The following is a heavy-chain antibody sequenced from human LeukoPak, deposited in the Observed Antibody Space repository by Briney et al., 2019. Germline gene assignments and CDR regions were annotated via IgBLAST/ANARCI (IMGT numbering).Heavy chain of an antibody. J-gene: IGHJ5*02. CDR3: ATDGAGFDT. CDR1: GFTFNDYY. Sequence: GGSLRLSCAASGFTFNDYYMSWIRQAPGKGLEWLSYINIGGTNAHYADSVKGRFTISRDNAKKSLYLEMNNLRAEDTAVYYCATDGAGFDTWGQGVLVTVSS. V-gene: IGHV3-11*01. CDR2: INIGGTNA.